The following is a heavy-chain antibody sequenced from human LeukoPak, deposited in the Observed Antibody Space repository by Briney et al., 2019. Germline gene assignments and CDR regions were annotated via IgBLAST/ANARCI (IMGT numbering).Heavy chain of an antibody. CDR1: GFTFSTYG. Sequence: GGSLRLSCAASGFTFSTYGMHWVRQAPGKGLEWVAFIQYEGDDKYYADSVKGRFTISRDNYKNTLYLAMNSLRVEDTAVYYCAKDLMRDRWFGESWGQGTLVTVSS. CDR2: IQYEGDDK. D-gene: IGHD3-10*01. CDR3: AKDLMRDRWFGES. J-gene: IGHJ5*02. V-gene: IGHV3-30*02.